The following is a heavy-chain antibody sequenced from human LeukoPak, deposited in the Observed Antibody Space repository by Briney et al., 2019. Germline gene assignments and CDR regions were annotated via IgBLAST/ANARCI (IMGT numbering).Heavy chain of an antibody. CDR2: MKPNRGNK. CDR1: GYTFTSYD. CDR3: ARVWWELLIRYYHYYMDA. J-gene: IGHJ6*03. D-gene: IGHD1-26*01. V-gene: IGHV1-8*01. Sequence: ASVKLSCTASGYTFTSYDINWVRQAPGQGLEWMGWMKPNRGNKGYAENVQGRVTITRNNAKSTAYMELSSLRSEDTAVYYCARVWWELLIRYYHYYMDAWGKGTTVTVSS.